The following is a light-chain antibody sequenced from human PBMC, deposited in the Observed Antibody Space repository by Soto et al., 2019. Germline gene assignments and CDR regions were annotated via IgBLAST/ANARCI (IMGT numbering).Light chain of an antibody. Sequence: SYELTQPPSVSVSPGQTASITCSGDKLGDKYACWYQQKPGQSPVVVIYQDTKRPSGIPERSAGSNSGNTATLTISVTPAMDEDDYYCQAWDSRTAVVFGGGTKLTVL. CDR1: KLGDKY. V-gene: IGLV3-1*01. CDR2: QDT. J-gene: IGLJ2*01. CDR3: QAWDSRTAVV.